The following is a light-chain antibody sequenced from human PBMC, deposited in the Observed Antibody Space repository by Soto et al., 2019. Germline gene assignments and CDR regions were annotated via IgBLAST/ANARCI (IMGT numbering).Light chain of an antibody. V-gene: IGKV3-20*01. CDR3: QQYGSSPWT. Sequence: EIGLTQSPGTLSLSPGERATLSCRASQSVSSSYLAWYQQKPGQAPRPLIYGASSRAIGIPDRFSGSGSGTDFTLTISRMEPEDFKVYYCQQYGSSPWTFGRGTKVEIK. CDR2: GAS. J-gene: IGKJ1*01. CDR1: QSVSSSY.